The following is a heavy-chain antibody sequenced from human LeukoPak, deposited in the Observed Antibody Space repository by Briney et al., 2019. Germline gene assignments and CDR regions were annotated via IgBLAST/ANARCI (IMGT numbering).Heavy chain of an antibody. Sequence: GGSLRLSCAASGFTFNSYGMTWVRQAPGKGLEWVATIKQDGSEKYYVDSVKGRFTISRDNAKNSLYLQTNSLRAEDTAVYYCARVGGWYAGDSWGQGTLVTVSS. V-gene: IGHV3-7*05. J-gene: IGHJ4*02. CDR2: IKQDGSEK. D-gene: IGHD6-19*01. CDR3: ARVGGWYAGDS. CDR1: GFTFNSYG.